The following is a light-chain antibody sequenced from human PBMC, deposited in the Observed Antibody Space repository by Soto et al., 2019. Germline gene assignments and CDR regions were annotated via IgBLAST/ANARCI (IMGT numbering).Light chain of an antibody. CDR2: DVS. CDR3: SSYTSSSLYV. V-gene: IGLV2-14*03. J-gene: IGLJ1*01. CDR1: SSDVGGYDY. Sequence: QYALTQPASVSVSPGQSITISCTGTSSDVGGYDYVSWYQHHPGKAPKLMIYDVSNRPSGVSNRFSGSKSGNTASLTISGLQAEDEADYYCSSYTSSSLYVFGTGTKVTVL.